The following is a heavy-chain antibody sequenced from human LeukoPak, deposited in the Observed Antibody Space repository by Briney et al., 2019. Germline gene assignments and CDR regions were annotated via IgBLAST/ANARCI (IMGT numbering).Heavy chain of an antibody. J-gene: IGHJ4*02. CDR1: GGSISSYY. CDR3: ARATIAAPDY. CDR2: IYYSGST. Sequence: SETLSLTCTVSGGSISSYYWSWIRQPPGKGLEWIGYIYYSGSTYYNPSLKSRVTISVDTSKNQFSLKLSSVTAADMAVYYCARATIAAPDYWGQGTLVTVSS. V-gene: IGHV4-59*06. D-gene: IGHD5-12*01.